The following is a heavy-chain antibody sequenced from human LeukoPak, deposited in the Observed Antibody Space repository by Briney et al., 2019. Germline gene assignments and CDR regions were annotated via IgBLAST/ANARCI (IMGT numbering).Heavy chain of an antibody. CDR3: ANWDMDCSSTSCYAVYCYYYMDV. D-gene: IGHD2-2*01. V-gene: IGHV3-23*01. CDR1: GFTFSSYA. CDR2: ISGNSGNT. Sequence: GGSLRLSCAASGFTFSSYAMSWVRQAPGMGLEWVSAISGNSGNTHYADSVKGRFTISRDNSKNTLYLQMNSLRAEDTAVYYCANWDMDCSSTSCYAVYCYYYMDVWGKGTTVTISS. J-gene: IGHJ6*03.